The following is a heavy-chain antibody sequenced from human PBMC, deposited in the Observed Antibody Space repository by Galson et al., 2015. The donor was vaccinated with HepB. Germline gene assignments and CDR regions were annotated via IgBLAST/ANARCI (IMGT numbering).Heavy chain of an antibody. J-gene: IGHJ4*02. V-gene: IGHV3-53*01. CDR3: AKGYSKSWFSGLGY. D-gene: IGHD5-12*01. CDR2: IYSGGDS. CDR1: GVIVSSNY. Sequence: SLRLSCAVSGVIVSSNYMSWFRQAPGKGLEWVSVIYSGGDSYYADSVKGRFTISRDNSKNTVYLQMNSLRAEDTAMYYCAKGYSKSWFSGLGYWGQGTLVTVSS.